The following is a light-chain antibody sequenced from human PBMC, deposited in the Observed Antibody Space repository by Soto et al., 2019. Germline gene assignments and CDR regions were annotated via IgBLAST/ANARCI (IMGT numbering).Light chain of an antibody. CDR1: QSISRY. CDR2: DAS. J-gene: IGKJ5*01. CDR3: QQYYNVPIT. Sequence: DIKMAQSPSSLSAAVGDSMSMSRGASQSISRYLNWYQQKPGKAPKLLILDASSLDTGVPSRFSGSGSGTDFTFTISSLQSEDIATYYCQQYYNVPITFGQGTRLEIK. V-gene: IGKV1-33*01.